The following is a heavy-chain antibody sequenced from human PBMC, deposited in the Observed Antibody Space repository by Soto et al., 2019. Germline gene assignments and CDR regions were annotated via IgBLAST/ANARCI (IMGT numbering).Heavy chain of an antibody. V-gene: IGHV2-5*02. J-gene: IGHJ6*02. Sequence: QITLKESGPTLVKPTQTLTLTCTFSGFSLSTSGVGVGWIRQPPGKALEWLAVIYWDDDKRYSPSLKSRLTITKDTSKNQVVLTMTNMDPVDTGTYCCAHRRPAAMDVWGQGTTVTVSS. CDR2: IYWDDDK. CDR1: GFSLSTSGVG. CDR3: AHRRPAAMDV.